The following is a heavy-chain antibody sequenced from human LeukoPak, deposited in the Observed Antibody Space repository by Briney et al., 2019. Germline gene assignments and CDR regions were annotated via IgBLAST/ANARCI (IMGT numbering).Heavy chain of an antibody. Sequence: GGSLRLACATAGFTFSSYAMSWVRQAPGKGLEWVSAIIGSGGSTYYADPVKGRFTIARDKSKNTLYLEMNSLRGEETDVYSCAKDKRADRLLPGNYMDVWGKGTTVTVSS. CDR1: GFTFSSYA. CDR2: IIGSGGST. CDR3: AKDKRADRLLPGNYMDV. D-gene: IGHD3-3*01. V-gene: IGHV3-23*01. J-gene: IGHJ6*03.